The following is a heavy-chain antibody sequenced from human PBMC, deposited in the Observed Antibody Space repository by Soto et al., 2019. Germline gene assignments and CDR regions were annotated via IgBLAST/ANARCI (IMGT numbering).Heavy chain of an antibody. CDR2: VKGDGSDT. CDR1: GFTFSSYW. Sequence: PGGSLRLSCAASGFTFSSYWMHWVRQAPGKGLVWVSRVKGDGSDTTYADSVKGRFTISRDNSKNTLYLQMNSLRAEDTAVYYCAKDGNAIGVMYYFDFWGLGTLVTVSS. V-gene: IGHV3-74*01. D-gene: IGHD2-21*01. CDR3: AKDGNAIGVMYYFDF. J-gene: IGHJ4*02.